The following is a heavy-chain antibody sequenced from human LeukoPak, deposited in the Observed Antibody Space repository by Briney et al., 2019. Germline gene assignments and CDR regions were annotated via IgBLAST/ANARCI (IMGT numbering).Heavy chain of an antibody. J-gene: IGHJ3*02. CDR1: GFTVSSNY. CDR2: ISGSGGST. D-gene: IGHD5-24*01. Sequence: GRSLRPSCAASGFTVSSNYMSWGGKAPGKGLEWVSAISGSGGSTYYADSVKGRFTISRDNSKNTLYLQMNSLRAEDTAVYYCAKEFVGWLQFDAFDIWGQGTMVTVSS. V-gene: IGHV3-23*01. CDR3: AKEFVGWLQFDAFDI.